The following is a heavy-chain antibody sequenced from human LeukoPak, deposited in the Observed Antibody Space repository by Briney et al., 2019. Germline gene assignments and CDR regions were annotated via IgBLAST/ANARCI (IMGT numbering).Heavy chain of an antibody. CDR3: ARDSGYDSSGYYSPGAFDI. CDR2: IIPILGTA. V-gene: IGHV1-69*05. J-gene: IGHJ3*02. CDR1: GGTSSSYA. D-gene: IGHD3-22*01. Sequence: SVKVSCKASGGTSSSYAISWVRQAPGQGLEWMGRIIPILGTANYAQKFQGRVTITTDESTSTAYMELSSLRSEDTAVYYCARDSGYDSSGYYSPGAFDIWGQGTMVTVSS.